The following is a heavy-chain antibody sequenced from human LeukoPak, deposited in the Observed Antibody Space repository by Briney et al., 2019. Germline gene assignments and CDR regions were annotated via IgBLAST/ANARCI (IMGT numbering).Heavy chain of an antibody. CDR1: GASITSHH. J-gene: IGHJ4*02. D-gene: IGHD4-23*01. Sequence: SETLSLTCTVSGASITSHHWTWIRQPARKGLEWTGYIFHTGSTNSNPSLKSRVTKSVDTSKNQFSLKVTSVTAADTAVYYCARWSDTYRAFDYWGQGILVTVSS. V-gene: IGHV4-59*11. CDR3: ARWSDTYRAFDY. CDR2: IFHTGST.